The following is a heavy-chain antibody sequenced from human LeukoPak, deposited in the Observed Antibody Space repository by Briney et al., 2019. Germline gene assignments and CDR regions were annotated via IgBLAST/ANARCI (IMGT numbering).Heavy chain of an antibody. CDR2: ISWSSGTT. Sequence: PGGSLRLSCAASGFTFDDYGMNWVRQVPGKGLEWVSGISWSSGTTGYGDSVRGRFTTSRGNAKNSLYLQMTSLRPEDTAFYYLLKDFSNDLSCWYIYLWGRGTLVIV. CDR1: GFTFDDYG. D-gene: IGHD3-3*02. V-gene: IGHV3-9*01. CDR3: LKDFSNDLSCWYIYL. J-gene: IGHJ2*01.